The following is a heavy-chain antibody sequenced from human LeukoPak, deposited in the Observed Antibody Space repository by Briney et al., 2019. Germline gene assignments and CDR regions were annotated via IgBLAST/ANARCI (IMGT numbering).Heavy chain of an antibody. CDR2: ISPSGGIT. V-gene: IGHV3-23*01. CDR3: ARVASWNDRYFDY. J-gene: IGHJ4*02. CDR1: GFTFSSHG. Sequence: GGSLRLSCAASGFTFSSHGMNWVRQAPGKGLEWVSGISPSGGITYYTDSVKGRFTISRDNSKNTQSLQMNSLRAENTAVYYCARVASWNDRYFDYWGQGTLVTVSS. D-gene: IGHD1-1*01.